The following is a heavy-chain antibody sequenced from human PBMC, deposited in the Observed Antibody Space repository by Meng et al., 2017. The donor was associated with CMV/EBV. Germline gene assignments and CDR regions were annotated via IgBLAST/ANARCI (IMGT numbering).Heavy chain of an antibody. CDR3: ASNGYTSGYYYYYGMDV. CDR1: GYTFTSYA. V-gene: IGHV1-69*05. CDR2: IIPIFGTA. J-gene: IGHJ6*02. D-gene: IGHD5-24*01. Sequence: SVKVSCKASGYTFTSYAISWVRQAPGQGLEWMGGIIPIFGTANYAQKFQGRVTITTDESTSTAYMELSSLRSEDTAVYYCASNGYTSGYYYYYGMDVWGQGTTVTVSS.